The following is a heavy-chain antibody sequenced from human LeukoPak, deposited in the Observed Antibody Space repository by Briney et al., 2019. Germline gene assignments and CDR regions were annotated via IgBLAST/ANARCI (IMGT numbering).Heavy chain of an antibody. Sequence: GGSLRLSCAASGFTFSSYAMQWVRQAPGKGLEGVAGISYDGSNKYYADSVKGRFTISRDNPKNPLYLQMTSLRAEDTAVYYCARDQGWELVYAAFDIWGQGTMVTASS. CDR3: ARDQGWELVYAAFDI. CDR1: GFTFSSYA. CDR2: ISYDGSNK. J-gene: IGHJ3*02. D-gene: IGHD1-26*01. V-gene: IGHV3-30*04.